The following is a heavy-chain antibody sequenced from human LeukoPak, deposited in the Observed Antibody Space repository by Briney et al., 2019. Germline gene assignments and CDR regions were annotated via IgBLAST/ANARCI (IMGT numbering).Heavy chain of an antibody. CDR2: IYTSGST. D-gene: IGHD3-22*01. CDR1: GGSISSGSYY. J-gene: IGHJ4*02. Sequence: SETLSLTCTVSGGSISSGSYYWSWVRQPAGKGLEWIGRIYTSGSTNYNPSLKSRVTISVDTSKNQFSLKLSSVTAADTAVYYCARERGRIVVVIDYWGQGTLVTVSS. V-gene: IGHV4-61*02. CDR3: ARERGRIVVVIDY.